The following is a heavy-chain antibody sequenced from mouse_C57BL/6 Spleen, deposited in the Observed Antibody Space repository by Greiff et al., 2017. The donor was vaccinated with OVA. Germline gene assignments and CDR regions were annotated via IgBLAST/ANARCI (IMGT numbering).Heavy chain of an antibody. Sequence: QVQLQQPGAELVMPGASVKLSCKASGYTFTSYWMHWVKQRPGQGLEWIGEIDPSDSYTNYNQKFKGKSTLTVDKSSSTAYMQLSSLTSEDSAVYYCARNYEDWYFDVWGTGTTVTVSS. J-gene: IGHJ1*03. V-gene: IGHV1-69*01. CDR2: IDPSDSYT. CDR1: GYTFTSYW. CDR3: ARNYEDWYFDV. D-gene: IGHD2-3*01.